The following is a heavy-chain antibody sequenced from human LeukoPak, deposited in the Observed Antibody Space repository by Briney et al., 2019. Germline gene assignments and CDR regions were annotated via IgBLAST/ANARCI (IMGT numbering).Heavy chain of an antibody. D-gene: IGHD2-2*01. Sequence: PGGSLRLSCAASGFTFSDYYMSWIRQAPGKGLEWVSYISSSGSTIYYADSVKGRFTISRDNAKNSLYLQMNSLRAEDTAVYYCARKGYCSSTSCSYYGMDVWGQGTTVTVPS. J-gene: IGHJ6*02. CDR3: ARKGYCSSTSCSYYGMDV. CDR1: GFTFSDYY. CDR2: ISSSGSTI. V-gene: IGHV3-11*01.